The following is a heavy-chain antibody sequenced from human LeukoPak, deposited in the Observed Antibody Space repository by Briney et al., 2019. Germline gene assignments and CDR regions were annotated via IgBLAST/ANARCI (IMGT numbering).Heavy chain of an antibody. CDR3: AKDGPWGAAAHTTWHYYFDY. CDR2: IRYDGSNK. Sequence: SGGSLRLSCAASGFTFHDYAMHWVRQAPGKGLEWVAFIRYDGSNKYYADSVKGRFTISRGNSKNTLYLQMNSLRAEDTAVYYCAKDGPWGAAAHTTWHYYFDYWGQGTLVTVSS. CDR1: GFTFHDYA. V-gene: IGHV3-30*02. J-gene: IGHJ4*02. D-gene: IGHD6-13*01.